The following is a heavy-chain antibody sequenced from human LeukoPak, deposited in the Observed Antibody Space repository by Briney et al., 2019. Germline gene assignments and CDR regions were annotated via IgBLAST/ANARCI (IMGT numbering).Heavy chain of an antibody. CDR2: ISSNSRSI. J-gene: IGHJ4*02. CDR1: GFTFSGYG. D-gene: IGHD6-6*01. CDR3: ARGGAARPDY. V-gene: IGHV3-48*01. Sequence: RGSLRLSCAASGFTFSGYGMNWVRQAPGKGLEWVSYISSNSRSIEYADSVKGRFTISRDNAKNSLYLQMNSLRAEDTAMYYCARGGAARPDYWGQGTLVTVSS.